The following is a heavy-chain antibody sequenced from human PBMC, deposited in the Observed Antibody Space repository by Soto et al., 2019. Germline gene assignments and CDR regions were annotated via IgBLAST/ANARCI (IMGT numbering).Heavy chain of an antibody. V-gene: IGHV3-11*03. J-gene: IGHJ4*02. CDR2: ISSSSSYT. Sequence: PGGSLSLSCAASGFTFSDYYMSWIRQAPGKGLEWVSYISSSSSYTNYADSVKGRFTISRDNAKNSLYLQMNSLRAEDTAVYYCARLRPPSDIVVVPAAMPDYWGQGTLVTVSS. D-gene: IGHD2-2*01. CDR3: ARLRPPSDIVVVPAAMPDY. CDR1: GFTFSDYY.